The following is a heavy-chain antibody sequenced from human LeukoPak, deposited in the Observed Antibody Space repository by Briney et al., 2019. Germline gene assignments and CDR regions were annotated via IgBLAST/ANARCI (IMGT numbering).Heavy chain of an antibody. D-gene: IGHD3-10*01. CDR3: ANLWFGELFRADY. V-gene: IGHV3-30*02. CDR2: IRYDGSNK. J-gene: IGHJ4*02. Sequence: GGSLRLSCAASGFTFSSYGMHWVRQAPGKGLEWVAFIRYDGSNKYYADSVKGQFTISRDNSKNTLYLQMNSLRAEDTAVYYCANLWFGELFRADYWGQGTLVTVSS. CDR1: GFTFSSYG.